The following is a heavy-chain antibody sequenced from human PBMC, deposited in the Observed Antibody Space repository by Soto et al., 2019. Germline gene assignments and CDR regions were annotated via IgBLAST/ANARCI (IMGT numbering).Heavy chain of an antibody. CDR3: ARVDLDSRQVTLGS. CDR2: IDKDGAVT. D-gene: IGHD3-10*01. J-gene: IGHJ4*02. CDR1: GFSFERYW. V-gene: IGHV3-74*01. Sequence: GGSLRLSCAASGFSFERYWMHWVRQAPGKGLMWVARIDKDGAVTNYAESVKGRFTVSRDNAKNTLYLQMNSLRAEDSALYYCARVDLDSRQVTLGSRGQGTFVTGSS.